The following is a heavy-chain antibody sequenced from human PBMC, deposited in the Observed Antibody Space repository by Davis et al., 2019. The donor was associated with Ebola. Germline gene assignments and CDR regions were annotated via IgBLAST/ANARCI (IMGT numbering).Heavy chain of an antibody. D-gene: IGHD3-3*01. V-gene: IGHV4-39*07. J-gene: IGHJ3*02. Sequence: SETLSLTCTVSGGSISSSSYYWGWIRQPPGKGLEWIGSIYYSGSTYYNPSLKSRVTISVDTSKNQFSLKLSSVTAADTAVYYCARGLLEWFFDIWGQGTMVTVSS. CDR3: ARGLLEWFFDI. CDR2: IYYSGST. CDR1: GGSISSSSYY.